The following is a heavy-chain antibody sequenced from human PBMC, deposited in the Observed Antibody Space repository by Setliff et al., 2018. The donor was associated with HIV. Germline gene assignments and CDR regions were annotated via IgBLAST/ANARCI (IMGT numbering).Heavy chain of an antibody. CDR2: IYSDGNT. CDR1: GFTVSTYY. CDR3: VRNGNYYYYMDV. Sequence: TGGSLRLSCAASGFTVSTYYMSWVRQAPGKGLEWVSVIYSDGNTYYADSVKGRFTVSRDNSKNTLHLQMNSLRGEDTAVNYCVRNGNYYYYMDVWGKGTTVTVSS. V-gene: IGHV3-66*02. J-gene: IGHJ6*03.